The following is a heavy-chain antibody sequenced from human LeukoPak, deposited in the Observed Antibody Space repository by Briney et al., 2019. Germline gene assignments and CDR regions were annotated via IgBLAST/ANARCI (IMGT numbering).Heavy chain of an antibody. V-gene: IGHV3-30*19. D-gene: IGHD3-22*01. Sequence: GGSLRLSCAASGFTFSSYGMHWVRQAPGKGLEWVAVISYDGSKKYYADSVKGRFTISRDNSKNTLHVQMNSLRAEDTAVYYCARDLDYYESSDHEREFFDYWGQGTLVTVSS. CDR3: ARDLDYYESSDHEREFFDY. J-gene: IGHJ4*02. CDR2: ISYDGSKK. CDR1: GFTFSSYG.